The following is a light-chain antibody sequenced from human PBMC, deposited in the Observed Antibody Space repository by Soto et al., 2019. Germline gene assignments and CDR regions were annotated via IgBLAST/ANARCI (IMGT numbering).Light chain of an antibody. V-gene: IGKV1-27*01. CDR1: EDISIF. CDR2: SAI. J-gene: IGKJ1*01. Sequence: DIQMTQSPSSLSASVGDSVTITCRASEDISIFLAWYHQRPGKAPNLLVYSAIALQSGVPSRFSGSGAGTHFALTISGLQPEDFATYYYLKYGGALWTFGPGTKVE. CDR3: LKYGGALWT.